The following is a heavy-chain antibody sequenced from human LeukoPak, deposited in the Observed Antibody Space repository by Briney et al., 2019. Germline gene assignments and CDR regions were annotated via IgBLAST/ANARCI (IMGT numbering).Heavy chain of an antibody. D-gene: IGHD3-16*01. Sequence: SETLSLTCTVSGGSISSSTYYWVWIRQPPGRGLGWIGTIYYRGSTYYNPSLKSRVTLSVDTSNNQFSLRLSPLTAADTAVYSSAILGTGSSWGQGTLVTVSS. V-gene: IGHV4-39*01. CDR1: GGSISSSTYY. CDR3: AILGTGSS. CDR2: IYYRGST. J-gene: IGHJ5*02.